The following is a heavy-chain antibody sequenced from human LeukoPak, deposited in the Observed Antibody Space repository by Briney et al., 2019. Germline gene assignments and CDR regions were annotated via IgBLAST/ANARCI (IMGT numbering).Heavy chain of an antibody. V-gene: IGHV4-59*01. D-gene: IGHD3-10*01. CDR1: GGSISSYY. CDR2: IYYSGST. J-gene: IGHJ4*02. CDR3: ARGANYYGSSYYDY. Sequence: SETLSLTCTVSGGSISSYYWSWIRQPPGKGLEWIGYIYYSGSTNYNPSLKSRVTIPVDTSKNQFSLKLSSVTAADTAVYYCARGANYYGSSYYDYWGQGTLVTVSS.